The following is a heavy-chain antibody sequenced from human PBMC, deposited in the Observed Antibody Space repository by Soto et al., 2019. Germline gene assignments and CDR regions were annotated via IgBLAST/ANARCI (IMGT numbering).Heavy chain of an antibody. Sequence: PGGSLRLSCVSSGFHFSSYAMHWVRQAPGKGLEYVSAISSNGGSTYYANSVKGRFTISRDNSKNSLYLQMNSLRDEDTAVYYCARDVLLWFGELFDYWGQGTLVTVSS. CDR1: GFHFSSYA. CDR2: ISSNGGST. V-gene: IGHV3-64*01. J-gene: IGHJ4*02. D-gene: IGHD3-10*01. CDR3: ARDVLLWFGELFDY.